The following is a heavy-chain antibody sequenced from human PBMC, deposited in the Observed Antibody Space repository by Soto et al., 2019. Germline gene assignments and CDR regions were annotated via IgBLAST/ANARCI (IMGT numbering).Heavy chain of an antibody. CDR1: GGSFSCYY. D-gene: IGHD3-3*01. V-gene: IGHV4-34*01. CDR3: ARGTPITTFGI. Sequence: SETLSLTCAVYGGSFSCYYWIWIRQPPGKGLEWIGEINHSGSTNYNPSLKSRVTISVDTSKNQFSLKLSSVTAADTAVYYCARGTPITTFGIWGQGTMVTVSS. CDR2: INHSGST. J-gene: IGHJ3*02.